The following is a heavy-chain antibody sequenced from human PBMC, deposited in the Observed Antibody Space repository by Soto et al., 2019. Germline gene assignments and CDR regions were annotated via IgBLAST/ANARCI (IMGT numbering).Heavy chain of an antibody. J-gene: IGHJ4*02. V-gene: IGHV4-39*01. CDR3: ANPQISMAHFDD. D-gene: IGHD3-10*01. CDR2: IIYSGST. Sequence: SETLSLTCSVSGGSISESNYYWGWIRQPPGKGLEWIGSIIYSGSTFYNPSLKSRVTLSVDTSRNQFSLKLSSVTAADTAVYYCANPQISMAHFDDWGQGTRVTVSS. CDR1: GGSISESNYY.